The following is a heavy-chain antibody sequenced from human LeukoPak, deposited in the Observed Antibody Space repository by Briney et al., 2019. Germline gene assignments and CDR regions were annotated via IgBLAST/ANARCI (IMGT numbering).Heavy chain of an antibody. Sequence: GGSLRLSCAASGFTVSINYMSWVRQAPGEALEWVSVIYTTGKTYYADSVKGRFSISRDNSKNTVYLQMNSLRAEDTAVYYCAKVSPTGRAFDCWGQGTLVTVSS. D-gene: IGHD1-1*01. CDR2: IYTTGKT. J-gene: IGHJ4*02. CDR1: GFTVSINY. CDR3: AKVSPTGRAFDC. V-gene: IGHV3-53*01.